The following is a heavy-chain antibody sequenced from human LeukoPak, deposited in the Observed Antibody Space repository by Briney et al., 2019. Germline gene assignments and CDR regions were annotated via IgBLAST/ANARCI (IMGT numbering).Heavy chain of an antibody. D-gene: IGHD6-6*01. J-gene: IGHJ4*02. CDR3: ARQRYSRSPMWD. CDR2: TDPSNSYT. V-gene: IGHV5-10-1*01. CDR1: GYGFISNW. Sequence: LGASLRISSKGSGYGFISNWISWLRQLPGKGLEWMGRTDPSNSYTNYSPSFQSHVTISADKSISSAYLQWTSLTDSDTAMYDCARQRYSRSPMWDWGQGTLVTVSS.